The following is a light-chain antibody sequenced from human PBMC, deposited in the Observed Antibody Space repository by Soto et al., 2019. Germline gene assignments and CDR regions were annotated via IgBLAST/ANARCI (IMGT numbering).Light chain of an antibody. J-gene: IGLJ1*01. Sequence: QSARTQPASVSGSPGQSITISCTGTSSDVGGYNYVSWYQHHPGKAPKLIIYDVSNRPSGVSIRFSGSKSDNTASLTISGLQPEDEADYHCSSYTTSNTRQIVFGTGTKVTVL. CDR2: DVS. V-gene: IGLV2-14*03. CDR3: SSYTTSNTRQIV. CDR1: SSDVGGYNY.